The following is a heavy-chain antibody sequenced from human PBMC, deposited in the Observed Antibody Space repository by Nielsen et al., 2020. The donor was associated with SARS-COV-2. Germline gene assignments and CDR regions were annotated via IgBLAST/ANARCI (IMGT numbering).Heavy chain of an antibody. CDR2: INPYSGGT. CDR1: GYTFPDYY. J-gene: IGHJ6*02. V-gene: IGHV1-2*06. CDR3: ARARATIFGLVMSYGMDV. Sequence: ASVKVSCKASGYTFPDYYIHWVRQAPAQGLEWMGRINPYSGGTNYAQKFQGTVTMTRDASISTVYMELTSDDTAVYYCARARATIFGLVMSYGMDVWGQGTTVAVSS. D-gene: IGHD3/OR15-3a*01.